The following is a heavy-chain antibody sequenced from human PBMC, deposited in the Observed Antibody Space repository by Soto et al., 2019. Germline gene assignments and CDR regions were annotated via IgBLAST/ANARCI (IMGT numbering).Heavy chain of an antibody. J-gene: IGHJ4*02. Sequence: SETLSLTCTVSGGSISSGDYYWSWIRQPPGKGLEWIGYIYYSGSTYYNPSLTSRVTISVDTSKNQFSLKLSSVTAADTAVYYCASAQTTVVSAIYFDYWGQGTLVTVSS. V-gene: IGHV4-30-4*01. CDR1: GGSISSGDYY. CDR3: ASAQTTVVSAIYFDY. CDR2: IYYSGST. D-gene: IGHD4-17*01.